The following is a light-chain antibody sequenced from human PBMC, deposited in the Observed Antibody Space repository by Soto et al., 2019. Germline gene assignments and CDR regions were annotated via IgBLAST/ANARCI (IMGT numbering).Light chain of an antibody. J-gene: IGKJ3*01. V-gene: IGKV3-20*01. CDR2: GAS. CDR1: QSVSRDY. Sequence: EIVLTQSPDTLSLSPGERATLSCRASQSVSRDYLVWYHQKPGQAPRLLIYGASSRATGIPDRFSGSGSGTDFTLTISRLEPEDFAVYYCQHYGNSPPSVTFGPGTKVDIK. CDR3: QHYGNSPPSVT.